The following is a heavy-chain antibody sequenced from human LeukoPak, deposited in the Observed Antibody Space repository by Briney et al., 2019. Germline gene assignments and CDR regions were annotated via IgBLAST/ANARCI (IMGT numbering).Heavy chain of an antibody. CDR1: GVSISSYY. CDR3: ARFLVVVVAANSNYYYGMDV. Sequence: SETLSLTCTVSGVSISSYYWSWIRQPPGKGLEWIGYIYYSGSTNYNPSLKSRVTISVDTSKNQFSLKLSSVTAADTAVYYCARFLVVVVAANSNYYYGMDVWGQGTTVTVSS. D-gene: IGHD2-15*01. J-gene: IGHJ6*02. CDR2: IYYSGST. V-gene: IGHV4-59*08.